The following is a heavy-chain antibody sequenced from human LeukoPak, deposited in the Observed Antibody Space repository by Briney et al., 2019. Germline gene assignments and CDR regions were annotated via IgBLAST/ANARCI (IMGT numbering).Heavy chain of an antibody. Sequence: SETLSLTCGVSGGSFSISYWSWIRQPPGKGLEWIGQIYHSGGANYNPSLRSRVTISIDTSKNQLSLRLSSVTAADTAVYYCAGGIAGAGVNYWGQGTLVTVSS. CDR3: AGGIAGAGVNY. D-gene: IGHD6-13*01. CDR2: IYHSGGA. V-gene: IGHV4-34*01. CDR1: GGSFSISY. J-gene: IGHJ4*02.